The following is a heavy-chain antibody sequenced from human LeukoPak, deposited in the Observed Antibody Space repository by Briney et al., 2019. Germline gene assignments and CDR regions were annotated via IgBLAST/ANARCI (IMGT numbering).Heavy chain of an antibody. D-gene: IGHD2-15*01. CDR1: ARTFRRYA. CDR2: IIPIFGTA. Sequence: SVQFSCQASARTFRRYAISWVRQAPGHGLECMRGIIPIFGTANYAQKFQGRVTITADKSTSTAYIELSSLRSEDTALYYCARERYSGGRSRYSAVSFDYWGHGLPVTAPS. CDR3: ARERYSGGRSRYSAVSFDY. V-gene: IGHV1-69*06. J-gene: IGHJ4*01.